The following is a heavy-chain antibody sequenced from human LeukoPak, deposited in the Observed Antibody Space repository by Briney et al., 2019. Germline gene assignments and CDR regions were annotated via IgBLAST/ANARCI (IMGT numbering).Heavy chain of an antibody. CDR2: IKRDGSER. CDR1: GFTFNKYW. V-gene: IGHV3-7*03. Sequence: GGSLRLSCVASGFTFNKYWMSWVRQAPGKGLEWVANIKRDGSERYYVDSVRGRFTISRDNAKDSLYLQMNSLRAEDTALYYCAKAESSGYYYDYAFDIWGQGTMVTVSS. CDR3: AKAESSGYYYDYAFDI. J-gene: IGHJ3*02. D-gene: IGHD3-22*01.